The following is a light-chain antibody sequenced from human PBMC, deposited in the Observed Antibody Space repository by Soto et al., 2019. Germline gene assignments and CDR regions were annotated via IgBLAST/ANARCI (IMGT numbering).Light chain of an antibody. V-gene: IGLV1-40*01. J-gene: IGLJ1*01. CDR1: SSNIGAGYD. Sequence: QSVLTQTPSVSGAPGQRVTLSCTGRSSNIGAGYDVHLYQHPPGTAPKLLSYGTTNRPSGVPDRFSGSKSGISASLAITGLQAEDEADYYCHSYDSSLGASVFGAGTKVTVL. CDR2: GTT. CDR3: HSYDSSLGASV.